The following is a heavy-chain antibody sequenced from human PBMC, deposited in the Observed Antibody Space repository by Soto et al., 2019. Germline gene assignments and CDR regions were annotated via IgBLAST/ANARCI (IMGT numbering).Heavy chain of an antibody. CDR1: GYTFGTYT. Sequence: QIQLVQSGAEVKKPGSSMKVSCKASGYTFGTYTITWMRHAPGQGLERMGGIIPRSATSNYAQKFQGRVTITADESTSTAYMELSSLRSEDTAVYYCAREGLVLVPTTVNSDYYYYAMDVWGQGTTVTVSS. CDR2: IIPRSATS. D-gene: IGHD2-2*01. CDR3: AREGLVLVPTTVNSDYYYYAMDV. J-gene: IGHJ6*02. V-gene: IGHV1-69*12.